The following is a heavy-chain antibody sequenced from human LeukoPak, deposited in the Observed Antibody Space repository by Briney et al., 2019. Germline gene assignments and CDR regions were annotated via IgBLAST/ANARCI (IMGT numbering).Heavy chain of an antibody. V-gene: IGHV1-24*01. D-gene: IGHD3-9*01. J-gene: IGHJ4*02. CDR1: GYTLTELS. CDR2: FDPEDGET. Sequence: ASVKVSCKVSGYTLTELSMHWVRQAPGKGLEWMGGFDPEDGETIYAQKFQGRVTMTEDTSIDTAYMELSSLRSEDTAMYYCATAGPPMYYDILTGYSNFDYWGQGTLVTVSS. CDR3: ATAGPPMYYDILTGYSNFDY.